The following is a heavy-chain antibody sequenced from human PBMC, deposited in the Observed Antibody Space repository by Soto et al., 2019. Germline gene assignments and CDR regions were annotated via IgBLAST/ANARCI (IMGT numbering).Heavy chain of an antibody. D-gene: IGHD6-13*01. CDR3: ARDPSVGSTFYYYMDV. CDR2: ISSSSGAI. V-gene: IGHV3-48*01. J-gene: IGHJ6*03. CDR1: GFSLNGYA. Sequence: EVQLVESGGGLAQSGGSLRLSCAASGFSLNGYAMNWVRQAPGRGLEWVSYISSSSGAIDYADSVKGRFTVSRDNAKNLLYLQMNSLRAEDTALYYCARDPSVGSTFYYYMDVWGEGTPVTVSS.